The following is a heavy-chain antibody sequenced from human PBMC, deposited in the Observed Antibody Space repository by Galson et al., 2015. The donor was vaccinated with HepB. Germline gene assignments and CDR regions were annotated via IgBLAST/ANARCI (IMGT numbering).Heavy chain of an antibody. Sequence: SETLSLTCTVSGGSISSYYWSWIRQPPGKGLEWIGYIYYSGSTNYNPSLKSRVTISVDTSKNQFSLKLSSVTAADTAVYYCARDLSVAGTMGLDYWGQGTLVTVSS. D-gene: IGHD6-19*01. CDR3: ARDLSVAGTMGLDY. CDR2: IYYSGST. J-gene: IGHJ4*02. V-gene: IGHV4-59*12. CDR1: GGSISSYY.